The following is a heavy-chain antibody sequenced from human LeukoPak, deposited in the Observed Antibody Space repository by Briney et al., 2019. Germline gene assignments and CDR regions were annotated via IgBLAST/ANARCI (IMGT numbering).Heavy chain of an antibody. Sequence: SETLSLTCTVSGGSISSSSYYWGWIRQPPGKGLEWIGSIYYSGSTYYNPPLKSRVTISVDTSKNQFSLKLSSVTAADTAVYYCARITITLSSYYFDYWGQGTLVTVSS. J-gene: IGHJ4*02. V-gene: IGHV4-39*01. CDR2: IYYSGST. D-gene: IGHD3-10*01. CDR3: ARITITLSSYYFDY. CDR1: GGSISSSSYY.